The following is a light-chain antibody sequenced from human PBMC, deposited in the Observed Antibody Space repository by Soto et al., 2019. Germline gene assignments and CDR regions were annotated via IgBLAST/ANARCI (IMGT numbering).Light chain of an antibody. CDR2: DGS. V-gene: IGLV2-23*03. CDR1: SSDVGSYNL. Sequence: QSVLTQPASVSGSPGQSITISCTGTSSDVGSYNLVSWYQQHPGKAPKLMIYDGSKRPSGVSNRFSGSKSGNTASLTISGLQAEDEADYYCCSYAGSSTFVVFGGGTKLTVI. CDR3: CSYAGSSTFVV. J-gene: IGLJ2*01.